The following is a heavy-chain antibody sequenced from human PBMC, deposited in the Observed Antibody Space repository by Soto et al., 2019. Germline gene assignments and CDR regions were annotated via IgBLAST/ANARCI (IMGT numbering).Heavy chain of an antibody. CDR1: GFTFSNAW. V-gene: IGHV3-15*07. CDR2: IKSKTDGGTT. Sequence: EVQLVESGGGLVKPGGSLRVSCAASGFTFSNAWMFWVRQAPGKGPEWVGRIKSKTDGGTTDYNTLMKDRFTISREDSKNTLYLEMSSLDIEDTAVYYCCTGVDMVRSGALAYWGQGVLVTVSS. CDR3: CTGVDMVRSGALAY. J-gene: IGHJ4*02. D-gene: IGHD3-10*01.